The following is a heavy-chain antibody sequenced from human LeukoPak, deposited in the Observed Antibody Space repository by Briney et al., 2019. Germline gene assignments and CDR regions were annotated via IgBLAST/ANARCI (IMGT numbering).Heavy chain of an antibody. Sequence: GSPRLSCAASRFTFSSYAMSWVRQAPGKGLEWVSIISSSGGTTYYADPVKGRFTISRDDAKNSLYLQMSSLRAEDTAVYYCVRDRSSTWYSDWGNGTIVSVSS. CDR1: RFTFSSYA. J-gene: IGHJ6*03. V-gene: IGHV3-23*01. D-gene: IGHD6-13*01. CDR3: VRDRSSTWYSD. CDR2: ISSSGGTT.